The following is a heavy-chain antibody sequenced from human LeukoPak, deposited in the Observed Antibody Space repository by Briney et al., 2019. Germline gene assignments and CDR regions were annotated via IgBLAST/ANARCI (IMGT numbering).Heavy chain of an antibody. J-gene: IGHJ3*02. D-gene: IGHD5-24*01. Sequence: ASVKVSCKASGYTFTSYYMHWVRQAPGQGPEWMGRINPKTGGTNYAQKFQGRVTMTRDTSITTGYMELSRLRSDDTAVYYCARVGDGLNDAFDMWGQGTLVTVSS. CDR2: INPKTGGT. V-gene: IGHV1-2*06. CDR3: ARVGDGLNDAFDM. CDR1: GYTFTSYY.